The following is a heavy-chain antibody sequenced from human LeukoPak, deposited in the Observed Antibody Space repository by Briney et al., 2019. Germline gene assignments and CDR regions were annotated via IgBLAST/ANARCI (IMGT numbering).Heavy chain of an antibody. CDR1: GLTFSNYE. J-gene: IGHJ4*02. D-gene: IGHD2-15*01. V-gene: IGHV3-48*03. Sequence: PGGSLRLSCAASGLTFSNYEFNWGRQAPGKGLEWVSYISSSGRNIYYADSVKGRFTISRDNAKNSLYLQMNSLRDEDTAVYYCARDQGSFDYWGQGTLVTVSS. CDR3: ARDQGSFDY. CDR2: ISSSGRNI.